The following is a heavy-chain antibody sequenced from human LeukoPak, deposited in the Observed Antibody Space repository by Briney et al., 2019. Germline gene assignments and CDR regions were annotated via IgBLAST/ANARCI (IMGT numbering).Heavy chain of an antibody. V-gene: IGHV3-11*01. CDR3: ARAESGKNYYYYYMDV. Sequence: GGSLRLSCAASGLTFSDYYMSWIRQAPGKGLEWVSYISSSGSTIYYADSVKGRFTISRDNAKNSLYLQMNSLRAEDTAVYYCARAESGKNYYYYYMDVWGKGTTVTVSS. CDR2: ISSSGSTI. D-gene: IGHD1-1*01. CDR1: GLTFSDYY. J-gene: IGHJ6*03.